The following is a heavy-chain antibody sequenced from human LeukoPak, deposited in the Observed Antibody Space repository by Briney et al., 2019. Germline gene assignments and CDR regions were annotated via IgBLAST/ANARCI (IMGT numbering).Heavy chain of an antibody. J-gene: IGHJ6*02. D-gene: IGHD2-15*01. CDR2: ISSSSSYI. V-gene: IGHV3-21*01. CDR1: GFTFSSYS. CDR3: ARVRYSDDYYYGMDV. Sequence: GGSLRLSCAASGFTFSSYSMNWVRQAPGKGLEWVSSISSSSSYIYYADSVKGRFTISRDNAKYSLYLQMNSLRAEDTAVYYCARVRYSDDYYYGMDVWGQGTTVTVSS.